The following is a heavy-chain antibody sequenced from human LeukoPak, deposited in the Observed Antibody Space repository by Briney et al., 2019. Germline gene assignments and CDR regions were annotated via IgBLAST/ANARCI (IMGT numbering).Heavy chain of an antibody. V-gene: IGHV3-7*01. CDR2: IKPDGSEI. Sequence: GGSLRLSCEASGFSFSRYWMSWVRQAPVRGLEWVANIKPDGSEIYYVDSVKGRFTISRDNAKNSLYLQMNSLRVEDTAVYYCASQMVYATQYYYYYMDVWGKGTTVTVSS. D-gene: IGHD2-8*01. CDR3: ASQMVYATQYYYYYMDV. CDR1: GFSFSRYW. J-gene: IGHJ6*03.